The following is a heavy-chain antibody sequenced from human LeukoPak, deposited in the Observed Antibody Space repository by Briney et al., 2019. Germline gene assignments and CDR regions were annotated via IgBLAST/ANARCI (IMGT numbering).Heavy chain of an antibody. CDR2: IIPIFGTA. V-gene: IGHV1-69*13. Sequence: GASVTVSCKASGGTFSSYAISWVRQAPGQGLEWMGGIIPIFGTANYAQKFQGRVTITADESTSTAYMELSSLRSEDTAVYYCARDVRIVVVPAATYYYYYGMDVWGQGTTVTVSS. CDR1: GGTFSSYA. J-gene: IGHJ6*02. D-gene: IGHD2-2*01. CDR3: ARDVRIVVVPAATYYYYYGMDV.